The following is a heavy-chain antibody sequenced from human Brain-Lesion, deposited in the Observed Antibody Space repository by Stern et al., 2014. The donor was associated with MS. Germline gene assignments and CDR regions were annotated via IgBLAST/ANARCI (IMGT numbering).Heavy chain of an antibody. V-gene: IGHV3-23*01. CDR2: IRGSGGST. Sequence: VQSGGSLRLSCAASGFSFSIYAMNWVRQAPGKGLEWVSAIRGSGGSTYYADSVTGRFTISRDNSKNTLYLQMNTLRADDTAVYYCAKGLRQQLVPFDSWGQGTLVTVAS. J-gene: IGHJ4*02. CDR3: AKGLRQQLVPFDS. D-gene: IGHD6-13*01. CDR1: GFSFSIYA.